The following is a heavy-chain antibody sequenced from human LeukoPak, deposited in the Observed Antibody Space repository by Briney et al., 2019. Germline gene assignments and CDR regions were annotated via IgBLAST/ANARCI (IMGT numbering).Heavy chain of an antibody. Sequence: GGSLRLSCTVSGFTVSGNSMGWVRQAPGKGLEWVSFIYSGGNTHYSDSVKGRFTISRDNSKNTLYLQMNSLRAEDTAVYYCARRAGDYSHPYDYWGQGTLVTVSS. CDR3: ARRAGDYSHPYDY. V-gene: IGHV3-53*01. CDR2: IYSGGNT. D-gene: IGHD3-22*01. CDR1: GFTVSGNS. J-gene: IGHJ4*02.